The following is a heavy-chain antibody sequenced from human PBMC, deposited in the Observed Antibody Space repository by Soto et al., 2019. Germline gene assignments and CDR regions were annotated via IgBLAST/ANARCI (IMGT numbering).Heavy chain of an antibody. V-gene: IGHV4-4*02. Sequence: QVQLQESGPGLVKPSGTLSLPCTVSGASISSNNWWTWVRRSPGKGLGWIGKISQSGRANYNPSLRGRGRMSIDKSKNLLSLKVNYVNAADTAVYYCARIQDGDAFDMWGQGTMVTVSS. CDR1: GASISSNNW. CDR2: ISQSGRA. CDR3: ARIQDGDAFDM. J-gene: IGHJ3*02.